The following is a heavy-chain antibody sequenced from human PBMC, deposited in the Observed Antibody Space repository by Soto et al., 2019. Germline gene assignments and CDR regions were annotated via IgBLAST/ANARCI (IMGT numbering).Heavy chain of an antibody. J-gene: IGHJ4*02. V-gene: IGHV3-33*01. Sequence: QVQLVESGGGVVQPGRSLRLSCAASGVTFSSYGLHWVRQAPGKGLEWVGLIWVDGSTKYNEESVKGRFTISSDTSRHTLHLEMNSLRVEDTGVDYCARDCLHYSSGWSGPTCYWGQGIPVIVSS. CDR1: GVTFSSYG. CDR3: ARDCLHYSSGWSGPTCY. CDR2: IWVDGSTK. D-gene: IGHD6-13*01.